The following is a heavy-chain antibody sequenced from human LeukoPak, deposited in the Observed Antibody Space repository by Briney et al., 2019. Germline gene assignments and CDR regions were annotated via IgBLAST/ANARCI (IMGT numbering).Heavy chain of an antibody. D-gene: IGHD3-3*02. CDR2: IYYSGST. V-gene: IGHV4-59*01. CDR3: ARVYLSRFDY. CDR1: GGSISSYY. Sequence: ASETLSLTCTVSGGSISSYYWSWIRQPPGKGLEWIGYIYYSGSTNYNPSLKSRVTISVDTSKNQFSLKLRSVTAADTAVYYCARVYLSRFDYWGQGTLVTVSS. J-gene: IGHJ4*02.